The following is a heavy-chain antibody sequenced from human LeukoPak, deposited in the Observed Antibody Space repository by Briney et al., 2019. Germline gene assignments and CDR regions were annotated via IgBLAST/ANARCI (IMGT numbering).Heavy chain of an antibody. J-gene: IGHJ4*02. CDR2: MNPNSGNT. CDR1: GYTFTTYD. D-gene: IGHD5-12*01. V-gene: IGHV1-8*02. CDR3: ARDSGYSGYDYYFDY. Sequence: GASVKVSCKASGYTFTTYDINWVRQATGQGLEWMGWMNPNSGNTGYAQKFQGRVTMTRDTSTSTVYMELSSLRSEDTAVYYCARDSGYSGYDYYFDYWGQGTLVTVSS.